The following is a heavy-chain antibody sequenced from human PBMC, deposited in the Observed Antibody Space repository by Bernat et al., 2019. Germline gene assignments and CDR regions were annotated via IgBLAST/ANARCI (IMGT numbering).Heavy chain of an antibody. CDR3: ARDGVAAFPDAFDI. Sequence: QVQLQESGPGLVKPSETLSLTCTVSGGSISSYYWSWIRQPPGKGLEWIGYIYYSGSTNYNPSLKSRVTISVDTSKNQFSLKLSSVTAADTAVYYCARDGVAAFPDAFDIWGQGTMVTVSS. CDR2: IYYSGST. CDR1: GGSISSYY. J-gene: IGHJ3*02. V-gene: IGHV4-59*01. D-gene: IGHD2-15*01.